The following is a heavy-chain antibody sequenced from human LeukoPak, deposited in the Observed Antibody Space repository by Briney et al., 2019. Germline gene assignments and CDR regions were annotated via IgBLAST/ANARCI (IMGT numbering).Heavy chain of an antibody. Sequence: AAVKVSCKASGYTFTGYYMHWVRQAPGQGFEWMGRIDPNNGATNYAQKFQGRVTVTRDTSISTVYLELSRLKSDDTAVYFCATYSGNYQSDYWGQGTLVTVSS. D-gene: IGHD1-26*01. CDR2: IDPNNGAT. CDR3: ATYSGNYQSDY. V-gene: IGHV1-2*06. J-gene: IGHJ4*02. CDR1: GYTFTGYY.